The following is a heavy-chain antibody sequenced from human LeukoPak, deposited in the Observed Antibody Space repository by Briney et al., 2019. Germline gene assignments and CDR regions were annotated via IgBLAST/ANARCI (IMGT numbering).Heavy chain of an antibody. CDR3: ARDRGSSRYYSFDY. V-gene: IGHV1-69*04. Sequence: ASVKVSCKASGGTFSSYAISWVRQAPGQGLEWMGRIIPIFGIANYAQKFQGGVTITADKSTSTAYMELSSLRSEDTAVYYCARDRGSSRYYSFDYWGQGTLVTVSS. CDR1: GGTFSSYA. J-gene: IGHJ4*02. CDR2: IIPIFGIA. D-gene: IGHD1-26*01.